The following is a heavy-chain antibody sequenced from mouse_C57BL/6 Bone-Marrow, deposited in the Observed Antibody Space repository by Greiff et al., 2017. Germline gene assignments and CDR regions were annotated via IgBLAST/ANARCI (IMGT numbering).Heavy chain of an antibody. CDR1: GYNFTSYW. CDR3: ARWGLRRRKAAGYFDY. V-gene: IGHV1-7*01. Sequence: VQLQQSGAELAKPGASVKLSCKASGYNFTSYWMHWVNQRPGQGLEWIGYINPSSGYTKYNQKFKDKATLTADKSSSTAYMQLSSLTYEDSAVYYCARWGLRRRKAAGYFDYWGQGTTLTVSS. CDR2: INPSSGYT. D-gene: IGHD2-2*01. J-gene: IGHJ2*01.